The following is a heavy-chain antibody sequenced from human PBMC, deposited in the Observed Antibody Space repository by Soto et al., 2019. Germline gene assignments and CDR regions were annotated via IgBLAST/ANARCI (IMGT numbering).Heavy chain of an antibody. J-gene: IGHJ3*02. CDR2: IRYGGATSGTT. D-gene: IGHD3-10*01. V-gene: IGHV4-39*01. CDR1: GGSVSSDKYL. Sequence: QVQLQESGPRLVKPSETLTLKCTVSGGSVSSDKYLWGWIRQPPGKGLEWVASIRYGGATSGTTFSNPPLGGRRTISLDTSADQVSLRLTSVTATDTAVYYCARHDDHRSPPLGFHIWGQGTLVTVSS. CDR3: ARHDDHRSPPLGFHI.